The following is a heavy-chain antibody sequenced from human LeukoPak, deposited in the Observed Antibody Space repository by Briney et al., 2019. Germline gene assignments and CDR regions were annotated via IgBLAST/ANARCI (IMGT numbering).Heavy chain of an antibody. D-gene: IGHD1-26*01. V-gene: IGHV4-59*01. J-gene: IGHJ4*02. CDR2: IYYTGSI. CDR3: ARGGGSFVPYFDY. CDR1: SGSISSYY. Sequence: PSETLSLTCTVSSGSISSYYWSWIRPPPGKGLEWIGYIYYTGSINYNPSLKSRVTISVDTSKNQFSLRLSSVTAADTAMYYCARGGGSFVPYFDYWGQGTQVTVSS.